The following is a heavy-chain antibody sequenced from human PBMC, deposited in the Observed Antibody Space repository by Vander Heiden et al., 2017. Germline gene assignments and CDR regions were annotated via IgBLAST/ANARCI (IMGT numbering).Heavy chain of an antibody. CDR2: ISAYNGNT. D-gene: IGHD5-18*01. CDR3: AAGGYSYGYLY. J-gene: IGHJ4*02. Sequence: QVQLVQSGAEVKKPGAAVMGSCKASGYTFTSYVISWVRQPPGQGLEWMGWISAYNGNTNYAQKLQGRVTLTTDTSTSTAYMELRSLRSDDTAVYYCAAGGYSYGYLYWGQGTLVTVSS. CDR1: GYTFTSYV. V-gene: IGHV1-18*01.